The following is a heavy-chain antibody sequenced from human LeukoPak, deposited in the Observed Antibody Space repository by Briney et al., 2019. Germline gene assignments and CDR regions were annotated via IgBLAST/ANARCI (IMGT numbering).Heavy chain of an antibody. CDR2: IYHTGST. V-gene: IGHV4-38-2*01. CDR3: ARPVGLGITTCYDAFDT. D-gene: IGHD3-22*01. CDR1: GYSISGGYY. J-gene: IGHJ3*02. Sequence: SETLSLTCAVSGYSISGGYYWGWIRQPPGKGLEWFGSIYHTGSTYYNPSLKSRVTISVDTSKNQFSLKLSSVTAADTAVYYCARPVGLGITTCYDAFDTWGQGTMVTVSS.